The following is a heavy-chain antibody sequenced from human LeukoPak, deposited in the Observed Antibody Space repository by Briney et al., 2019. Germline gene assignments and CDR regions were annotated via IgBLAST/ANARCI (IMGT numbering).Heavy chain of an antibody. D-gene: IGHD2-15*01. Sequence: ASVKVSCKASGYTFTTYPMNWVRQAPGQGLEWMGWINPNSGGTNYAQKFQGRVTMTRDTSISTAYMELSRLRSDDTAVYYCARDLNDGGSSYEPYWGQGTLVTVSS. J-gene: IGHJ4*02. CDR1: GYTFTTYP. CDR3: ARDLNDGGSSYEPY. V-gene: IGHV1-2*02. CDR2: INPNSGGT.